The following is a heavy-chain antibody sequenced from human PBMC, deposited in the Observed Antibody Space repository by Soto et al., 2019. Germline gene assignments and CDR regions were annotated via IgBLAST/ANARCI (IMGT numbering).Heavy chain of an antibody. V-gene: IGHV1-69*01. J-gene: IGHJ6*02. CDR1: GGTFSSYA. D-gene: IGHD2-2*01. Sequence: QVQLVQSGAEVRKPGSSVKVSCKASGGTFSSYAISWVRQAPGHGLEWMGGIIPISDTTNYAQKFQGRVTITADESTSTAYMELSSLRSEDTAVYYCARSQGSSTSLEIYDYYYYGMDVWGQGTTVTVSS. CDR3: ARSQGSSTSLEIYDYYYYGMDV. CDR2: IIPISDTT.